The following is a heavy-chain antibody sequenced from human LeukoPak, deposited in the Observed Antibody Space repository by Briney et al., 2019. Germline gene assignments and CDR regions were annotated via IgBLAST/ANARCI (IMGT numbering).Heavy chain of an antibody. J-gene: IGHJ4*02. CDR3: AISGYSGYDWGTFDY. Sequence: KSSQTLSLTCTVSGGSISSGDYYWSWIRQPPGKGLEWIGYIYYSGSTYYNPSLKSRVTISVDTSKNQFSLKLSSVTAADTAVYYCAISGYSGYDWGTFDYWGQGTLVTVSS. CDR1: GGSISSGDYY. CDR2: IYYSGST. V-gene: IGHV4-30-4*01. D-gene: IGHD5-12*01.